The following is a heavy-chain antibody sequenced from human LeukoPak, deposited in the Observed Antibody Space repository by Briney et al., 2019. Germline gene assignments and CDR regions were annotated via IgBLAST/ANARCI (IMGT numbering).Heavy chain of an antibody. D-gene: IGHD5-18*01. CDR2: ISGSGGST. V-gene: IGHV3-23*01. CDR1: GFTFNNYA. CDR3: ARGVVDTAMVSGY. J-gene: IGHJ4*02. Sequence: QAGGSLRLSCATSGFTFNNYAMSWVRQAPGKGLEWVSAISGSGGSTYYADSVKGRFTISRDNAKNSLYLQMNSLRAEDTAVYYCARGVVDTAMVSGYWGQGTLVTVSS.